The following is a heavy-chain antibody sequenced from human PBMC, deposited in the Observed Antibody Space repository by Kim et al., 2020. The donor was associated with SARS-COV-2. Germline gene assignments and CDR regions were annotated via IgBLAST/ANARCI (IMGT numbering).Heavy chain of an antibody. V-gene: IGHV3-9*01. CDR3: AKDIRFRFGELLFDY. Sequence: DSVNGRCTISRDNAKNSLYLQMNSLRAEDTALYYCAKDIRFRFGELLFDYWGQGTLVTVSS. J-gene: IGHJ4*02. D-gene: IGHD3-10*01.